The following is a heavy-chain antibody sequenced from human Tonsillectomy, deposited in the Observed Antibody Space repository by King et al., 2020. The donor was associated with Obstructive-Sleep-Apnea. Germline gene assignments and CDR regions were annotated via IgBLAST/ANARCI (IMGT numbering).Heavy chain of an antibody. D-gene: IGHD2-15*01. CDR3: AREYCSGGSCYPNWFDP. CDR1: GGSISSDY. V-gene: IGHV4-59*01. J-gene: IGHJ5*02. Sequence: QLQESGPGLVKPSETLSLTCTVSGGSISSDYWSWIRQPPGKGLEWIGYIYYSWSTNYNPSIKSRVTITVDTSKNQFSLKLSSVTAADTAVYYCAREYCSGGSCYPNWFDPWGQGTLVTVSS. CDR2: IYYSWST.